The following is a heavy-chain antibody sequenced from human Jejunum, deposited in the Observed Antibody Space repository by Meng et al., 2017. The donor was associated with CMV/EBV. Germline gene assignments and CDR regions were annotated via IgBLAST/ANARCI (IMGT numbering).Heavy chain of an antibody. D-gene: IGHD1-26*01. CDR2: ISGNGGNT. CDR3: AKSPGWELPFDY. J-gene: IGHJ4*02. Sequence: AAPRFTFSRYAMSWCRQAPGKGLEWVSAISGNGGNTYYADSVKGRFTISRDNSKNTLYLQINSLRAEDTAVYYCAKSPGWELPFDYWGQGTLVTVSS. CDR1: RFTFSRYA. V-gene: IGHV3-23*01.